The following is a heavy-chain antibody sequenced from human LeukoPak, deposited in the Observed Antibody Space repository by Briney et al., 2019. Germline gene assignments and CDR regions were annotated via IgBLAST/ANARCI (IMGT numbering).Heavy chain of an antibody. Sequence: GGSLRLSCAASGFTFSNYWMHWVRQAPGKGLVWVSRINSDGSSTTYADSVEGRFTISRDNAKNTLYLQMNSLRAEDTAVYYCARRDCSGGTCYSAYWGQGTLVTVSS. D-gene: IGHD2-15*01. J-gene: IGHJ4*02. CDR1: GFTFSNYW. CDR3: ARRDCSGGTCYSAY. V-gene: IGHV3-74*03. CDR2: INSDGSST.